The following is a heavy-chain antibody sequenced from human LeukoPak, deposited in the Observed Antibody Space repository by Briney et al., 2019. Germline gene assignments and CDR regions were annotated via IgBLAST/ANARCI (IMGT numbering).Heavy chain of an antibody. CDR1: GFTFSTYS. Sequence: PGGSLRLSCAASGFTFSTYSMNWVRQAPGKGLEWVSSISSSSSYIYHADSETSRFPISRDNAKNSLYMQMNSLRAEDTAVYYCAKWVSSGFWSGYTYYFDYWGQGTLVTVSS. CDR3: AKWVSSGFWSGYTYYFDY. J-gene: IGHJ4*02. CDR2: ISSSSSYI. D-gene: IGHD3-3*01. V-gene: IGHV3-21*01.